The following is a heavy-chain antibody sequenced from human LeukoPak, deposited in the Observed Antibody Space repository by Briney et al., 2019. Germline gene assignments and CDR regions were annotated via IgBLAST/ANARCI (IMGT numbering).Heavy chain of an antibody. V-gene: IGHV3-23*01. CDR1: GFTFSSYA. CDR2: ISGSGGST. CDR3: AKDFIVVVPAATFDY. D-gene: IGHD2-2*01. Sequence: GGSLRLSCAASGFTFSSYAMSWVRQAPGKGLEWVSAISGSGGSTYYADSVKGRFTISRDNSKNTLYLRMNSLRAEDTAVYYCAKDFIVVVPAATFDYWGQGTLVTVSS. J-gene: IGHJ4*02.